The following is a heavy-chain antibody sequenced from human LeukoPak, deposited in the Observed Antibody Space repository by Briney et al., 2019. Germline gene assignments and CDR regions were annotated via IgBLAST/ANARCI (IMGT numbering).Heavy chain of an antibody. CDR2: IYTSGST. Sequence: SETLSLTCTVSGGSISSYYWSWIRQPAGKGLEWIGRIYTSGSTNYNPSLKSRVTMSVDTSKNQFSLKPSSVTAADTAVYYCASSQRLASYYYYGMDVWGQGTTVTVSS. CDR1: GGSISSYY. V-gene: IGHV4-4*07. D-gene: IGHD6-25*01. J-gene: IGHJ6*02. CDR3: ASSQRLASYYYYGMDV.